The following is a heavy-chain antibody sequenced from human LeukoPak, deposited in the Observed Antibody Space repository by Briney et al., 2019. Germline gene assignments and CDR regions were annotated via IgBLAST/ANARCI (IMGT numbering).Heavy chain of an antibody. D-gene: IGHD6-13*01. J-gene: IGHJ4*02. CDR3: ARHGTIAAAGYFDY. Sequence: KPSETVSLTCTVSGGSTSSYYWSWIRQPPGKGLEWIGYIYYSGSSNYNPSLKSRVTMLVDTSKSQFSLKLNSVTAADTAVYYCARHGTIAAAGYFDYWGQGSLVTVSS. V-gene: IGHV4-59*01. CDR1: GGSTSSYY. CDR2: IYYSGSS.